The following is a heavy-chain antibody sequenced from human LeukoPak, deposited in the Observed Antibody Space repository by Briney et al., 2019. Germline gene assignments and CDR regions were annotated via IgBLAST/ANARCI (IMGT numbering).Heavy chain of an antibody. CDR3: ASSSYDSSGYPFDY. CDR1: GGTFSSYA. CDR2: IIPILGIA. V-gene: IGHV1-69*04. Sequence: ASVKVSCKASGGTFSSYAISWVRQAPGQGLEWMGRIIPILGIANYAQKFQGRVTITADKSTSTAYMELSSLRSEDTAVYYCASSSYDSSGYPFDYWGQGTLVTVSS. J-gene: IGHJ4*02. D-gene: IGHD3-22*01.